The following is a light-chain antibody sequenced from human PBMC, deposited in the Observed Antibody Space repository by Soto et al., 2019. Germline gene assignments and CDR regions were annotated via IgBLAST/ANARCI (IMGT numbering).Light chain of an antibody. J-gene: IGLJ2*01. CDR1: SSDVGGYNY. CDR3: SSFAGNNNMV. Sequence: QSVLTQPPSASGSPGQSVTISCTGTSSDVGGYNYVSWYQQHPGKAPKLMISEVSKRPSAVPDRFSGSKSGNTACLTVSGLQAEDEADYYCSSFAGNNNMVFGGGTKLTVL. CDR2: EVS. V-gene: IGLV2-8*01.